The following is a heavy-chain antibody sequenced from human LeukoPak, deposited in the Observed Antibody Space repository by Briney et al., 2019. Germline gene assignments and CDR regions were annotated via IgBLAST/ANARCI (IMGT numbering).Heavy chain of an antibody. J-gene: IGHJ4*02. CDR1: GYTFTSYG. CDR2: ISAYSLNT. Sequence: ASVKVSCKASGYTFTSYGISWVRQAPGQGLEWMGWISAYSLNTNYAQNFQGRVTMTTDTSTSTAYMELRSLRSDDTAVYYCARDGWLGDDYFDYWGQGTLVTVSS. V-gene: IGHV1-18*01. D-gene: IGHD3-10*01. CDR3: ARDGWLGDDYFDY.